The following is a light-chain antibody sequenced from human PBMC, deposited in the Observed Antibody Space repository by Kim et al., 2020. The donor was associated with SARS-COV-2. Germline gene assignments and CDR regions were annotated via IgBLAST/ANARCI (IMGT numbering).Light chain of an antibody. CDR3: QQYNNWPRWT. V-gene: IGKV3-15*01. Sequence: SPGERATLSCRASQSVSSGLAWYQQKPGQAPRLLIYGASTRATGIPARFSGSGSGTEFTLTISSLQSEDFAVYYCQQYNNWPRWTFGQGTKVEIK. CDR1: QSVSSG. J-gene: IGKJ1*01. CDR2: GAS.